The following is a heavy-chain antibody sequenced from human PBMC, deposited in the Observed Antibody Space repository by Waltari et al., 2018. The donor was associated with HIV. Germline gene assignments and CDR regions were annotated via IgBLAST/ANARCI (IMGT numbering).Heavy chain of an antibody. CDR2: ITTKTDSYAT. J-gene: IGHJ6*02. CDR3: AFYSVGPRYYGMDV. V-gene: IGHV3-73*02. D-gene: IGHD3-9*01. Sequence: EVQLVESGGGLVQPGGSLKLSCATSGFTFSGSHIHWVRQASGKGLEWVGRITTKTDSYATAYAASVKGRFTISRDDSENTADLQMNSLKTEDTAVYYCAFYSVGPRYYGMDVWGQGTTVTVSS. CDR1: GFTFSGSH.